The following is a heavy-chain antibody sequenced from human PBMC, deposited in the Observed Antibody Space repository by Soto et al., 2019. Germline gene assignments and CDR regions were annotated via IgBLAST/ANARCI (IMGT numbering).Heavy chain of an antibody. V-gene: IGHV3-23*01. D-gene: IGHD1-26*01. CDR2: ISGGRSDST. CDR3: VKAVGPTAPSSRVFDC. J-gene: IGHJ4*02. CDR1: GFTFSNSA. Sequence: EVQVLESGGGLVQPGGSLRLSCVTSGFTFSNSAMSWVRQAPGKGLEWVSVISGGRSDSTYYANSVKGRFSISRDDSRNTLYLQMSSLRADDTAIYYCVKAVGPTAPSSRVFDCWGQGTLVTVSS.